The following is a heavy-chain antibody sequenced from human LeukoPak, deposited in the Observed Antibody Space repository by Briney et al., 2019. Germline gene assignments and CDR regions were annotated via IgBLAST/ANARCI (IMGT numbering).Heavy chain of an antibody. V-gene: IGHV5-51*01. D-gene: IGHD2-2*01. CDR1: GYTFTSYW. J-gene: IGHJ6*02. Sequence: GESLKISCKGSGYTFTSYWIGWVRQMPGKGLEWMGIIYPGDSDTRYSPSFQGQVTISADKSITTAYLLWSSLKASDTAMYYCARSVVPDYYYYGMDVWGQGTTVTVSS. CDR2: IYPGDSDT. CDR3: ARSVVPDYYYYGMDV.